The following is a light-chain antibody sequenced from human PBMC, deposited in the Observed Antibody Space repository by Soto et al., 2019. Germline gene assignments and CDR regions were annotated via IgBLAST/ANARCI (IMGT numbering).Light chain of an antibody. Sequence: DIQMTQSPSTLSASVGDRVTITCRASQSISSYLNWYQQKPEKAPKLLIDAASSLQSGVPSRFSGSGTGTDFTLTISSLQPEDFATYYCLQSYSAPWTFGQGTKVDIK. CDR3: LQSYSAPWT. CDR1: QSISSY. V-gene: IGKV1-39*01. CDR2: AAS. J-gene: IGKJ1*01.